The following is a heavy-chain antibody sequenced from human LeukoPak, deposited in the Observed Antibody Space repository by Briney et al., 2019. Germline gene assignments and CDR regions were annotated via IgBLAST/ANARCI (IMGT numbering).Heavy chain of an antibody. CDR1: GFTFTSST. D-gene: IGHD2-2*01. V-gene: IGHV1-58*01. CDR3: AADYSGYCSSTSCTYSWFDP. CDR2: IVVGSGST. Sequence: SVKVSCKASGFTFTSSTVRWVRQARGQRLEWIGWIVVGSGSTNYAQKFQERVTITRDMSTNTAYMELSSLRSEDTAVYYCAADYSGYCSSTSCTYSWFDPWGQGTLVTISS. J-gene: IGHJ5*02.